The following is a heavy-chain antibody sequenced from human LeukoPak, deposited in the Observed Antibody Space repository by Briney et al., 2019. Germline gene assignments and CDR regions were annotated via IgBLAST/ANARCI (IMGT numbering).Heavy chain of an antibody. V-gene: IGHV3-7*05. CDR1: GFSFSTSS. Sequence: GESLRLSCATSGFSFSTSSMNWVRQAPGKGLEWVAYIKKDGSEEKYVDSVKGRFTISRDNTKNSLYLQMGSLRVEDTAVYYCTKEGMWGQGTMVTVSS. CDR2: IKKDGSEE. CDR3: TKEGM. J-gene: IGHJ3*01.